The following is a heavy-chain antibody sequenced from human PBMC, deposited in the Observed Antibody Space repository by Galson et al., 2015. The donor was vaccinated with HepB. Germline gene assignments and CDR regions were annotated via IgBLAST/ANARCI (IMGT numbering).Heavy chain of an antibody. CDR3: ARDRGDYYDSSGYSSPLDY. Sequence: SVKVSCKASGYTFTSYYMHWVRQAPGQGLEWMGIINPSGGSTSYAQKFQGRVTMTRDTSTSTVYMELSSLRSEDTAVYYCARDRGDYYDSSGYSSPLDYWGQGTLVTVSS. V-gene: IGHV1-46*01. CDR2: INPSGGST. D-gene: IGHD3-22*01. CDR1: GYTFTSYY. J-gene: IGHJ4*02.